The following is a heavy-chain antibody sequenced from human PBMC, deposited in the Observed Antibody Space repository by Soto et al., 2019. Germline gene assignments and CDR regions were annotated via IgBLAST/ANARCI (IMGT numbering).Heavy chain of an antibody. CDR2: INQDGSEK. CDR1: GFSFSSSW. J-gene: IGHJ4*02. Sequence: GGSLRLSCAASGFSFSSSWMSWVRQAPGKGLEWVANINQDGSEKHYVDSVKGRFTISRDNAKNSLYLQMNSLRAEDTAVYYCARQAGTYWGQGTLVTVSS. CDR3: ARQAGTY. D-gene: IGHD6-19*01. V-gene: IGHV3-7*03.